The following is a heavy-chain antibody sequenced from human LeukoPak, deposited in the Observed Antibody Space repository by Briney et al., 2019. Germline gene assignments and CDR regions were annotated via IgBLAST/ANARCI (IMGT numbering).Heavy chain of an antibody. CDR1: GYTFTSYY. V-gene: IGHV7-4-1*02. Sequence: ASVKVSCKASGYTFTSYYMHWVRQAPGQGLEWMGWINTNTGNPTYAQGFTGRFVFSLDTSVSTAYLQISSLKAEDTAVYYCAFYHVDTAMVGHFDYWGQGTLVTVSS. CDR2: INTNTGNP. D-gene: IGHD5-18*01. CDR3: AFYHVDTAMVGHFDY. J-gene: IGHJ4*02.